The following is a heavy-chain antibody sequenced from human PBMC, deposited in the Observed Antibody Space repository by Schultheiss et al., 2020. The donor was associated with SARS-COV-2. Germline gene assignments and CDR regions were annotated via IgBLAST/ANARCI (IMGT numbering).Heavy chain of an antibody. V-gene: IGHV4-34*01. Sequence: SETLSLTCAVYGGSFSGYYWSWIRQPPGKGLEWIGEINQSGSTNYNPSLKRRVTISVDTSKNQFSLKLSSVTAADTAVYYCARTCSGGSCYSGGFDYWGQGTLVTVSS. D-gene: IGHD2-15*01. CDR3: ARTCSGGSCYSGGFDY. CDR2: INQSGST. J-gene: IGHJ4*02. CDR1: GGSFSGYY.